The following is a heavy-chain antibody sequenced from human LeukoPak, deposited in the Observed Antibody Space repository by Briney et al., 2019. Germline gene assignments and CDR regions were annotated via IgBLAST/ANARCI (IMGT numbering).Heavy chain of an antibody. J-gene: IGHJ4*02. CDR1: GFTFSDYY. CDR3: ARTSSYSSGWSLYYFDY. CDR2: ISSIGSTS. Sequence: GGSLRLSCAASGFTFSDYYMSWIRQAPGKGLEWVSYISSIGSTSSSADSVKGRFTISRDNAKNSLYLQMNSLRAEDTAVYYCARTSSYSSGWSLYYFDYWGQGTLVTVSS. V-gene: IGHV3-11*04. D-gene: IGHD6-19*01.